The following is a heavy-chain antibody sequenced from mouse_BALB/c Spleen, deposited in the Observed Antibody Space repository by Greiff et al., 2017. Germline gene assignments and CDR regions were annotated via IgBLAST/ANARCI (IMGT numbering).Heavy chain of an antibody. CDR1: EYEFPSHD. D-gene: IGHD1-1*01. Sequence: EVQLVESGGGLVQPGESLKLSCESNEYEFPSHDMSWVRKTPEKRLELVAAINSDGGSTYYPDTMERRFIISRDNAKNNLYLQMSSLKSEDTAMYYCARDRTTGSYAMDYWGQGTSVTVAS. CDR3: ARDRTTGSYAMDY. CDR2: INSDGGST. V-gene: IGHV5-2*01. J-gene: IGHJ4*01.